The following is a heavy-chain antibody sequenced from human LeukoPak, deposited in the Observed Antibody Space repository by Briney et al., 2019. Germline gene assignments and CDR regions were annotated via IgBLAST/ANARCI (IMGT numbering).Heavy chain of an antibody. Sequence: ASVKVSCKASGYTFTSYYMYWLRQAPGQGLEWMGIINPSVGTTSYAQKFQGRVIMTRDTSTSTVYMELSSLRSEDTAVYYCASERYYDFWSGYLTPDYYGMDVWGQGTTVTVSS. CDR1: GYTFTSYY. J-gene: IGHJ6*02. CDR3: ASERYYDFWSGYLTPDYYGMDV. CDR2: INPSVGTT. V-gene: IGHV1-46*01. D-gene: IGHD3-3*01.